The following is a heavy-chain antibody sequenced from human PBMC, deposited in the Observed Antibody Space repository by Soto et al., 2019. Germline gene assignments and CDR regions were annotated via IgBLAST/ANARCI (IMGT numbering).Heavy chain of an antibody. V-gene: IGHV4-59*01. J-gene: IGHJ6*02. D-gene: IGHD5-12*01. CDR1: GGSISSYY. CDR3: AGHAPGYGGYAEDYYYYYGMDV. Sequence: SETLSLTCTVSGGSISSYYWSWIRQPPGKGLEWIGYIYYSGSTNYNPSLKSRVTISVDTSKNQFSLKLSSVTAADTAVYYCAGHAPGYGGYAEDYYYYYGMDVWGQGTTVTVSS. CDR2: IYYSGST.